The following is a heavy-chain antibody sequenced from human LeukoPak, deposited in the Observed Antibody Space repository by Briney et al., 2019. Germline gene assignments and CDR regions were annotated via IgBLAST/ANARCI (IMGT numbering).Heavy chain of an antibody. CDR3: ARDEGGIGSSNWFVSKAEIPYWFDP. V-gene: IGHV3-48*04. CDR1: GFTFSRNS. J-gene: IGHJ5*02. CDR2: ISSSSGTI. Sequence: GGSLRLSCAASGFTFSRNSMNWVRQAPGQGLERVSYISSSSGTIYYADSVKGRFTISRDNAKNSLYLQIHSLRGEDTALYYCARDEGGIGSSNWFVSKAEIPYWFDPWGEGTLVTVSS. D-gene: IGHD6-13*01.